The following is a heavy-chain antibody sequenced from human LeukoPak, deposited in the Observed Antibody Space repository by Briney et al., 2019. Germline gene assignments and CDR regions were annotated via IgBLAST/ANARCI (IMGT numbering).Heavy chain of an antibody. CDR3: ARSCSSTSCYREDYYGLDV. D-gene: IGHD2-2*01. V-gene: IGHV1-46*01. CDR1: GYTFTSYY. J-gene: IGHJ6*04. CDR2: INPSGGST. Sequence: ASVKVSCKASGYTFTSYYMHWVRQAPGQVLEWMGIINPSGGSTSYAQKFQGRVTMTRDTSTSTVYMELSSLRSEDTAVYYCARSCSSTSCYREDYYGLDVWGKGTTVTVSS.